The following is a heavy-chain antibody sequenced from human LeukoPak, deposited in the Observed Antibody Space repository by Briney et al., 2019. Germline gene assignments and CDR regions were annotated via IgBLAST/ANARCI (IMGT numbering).Heavy chain of an antibody. D-gene: IGHD3-22*01. J-gene: IGHJ6*03. CDR2: IIPIFGTA. Sequence: SVKVSCKASGGTFSSYAISWVRQAPGQGLEWMGGIIPIFGTANYAQEFQGRVTITTDESTSTAYMELSSLRPEDTAVYYCARVKFGSGYCYGMTGYYYYYMDVWGKGTTVTVSS. CDR3: ARVKFGSGYCYGMTGYYYYYMDV. CDR1: GGTFSSYA. V-gene: IGHV1-69*05.